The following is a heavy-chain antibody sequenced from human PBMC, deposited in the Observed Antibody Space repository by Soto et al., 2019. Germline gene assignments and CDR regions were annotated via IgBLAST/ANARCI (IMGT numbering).Heavy chain of an antibody. CDR1: VGSSSSYY. CDR3: ARGPRGYVYYHGMDV. V-gene: IGHV4-4*07. CDR2: IDTSGTT. D-gene: IGHD3-16*01. J-gene: IGHJ6*02. Sequence: SETLSLTGTVSVGSSSSYYCSWIRQGAGKGPEWIGRIDTSGTTNYNPSLRSRVTMSVDASKNQFSLNLSSVTAADTAVYFCARGPRGYVYYHGMDVWGQGTTVTVSS.